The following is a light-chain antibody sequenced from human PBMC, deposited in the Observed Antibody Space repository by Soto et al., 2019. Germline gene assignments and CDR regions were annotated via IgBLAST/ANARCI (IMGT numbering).Light chain of an antibody. CDR2: KAS. V-gene: IGKV1-5*03. CDR1: QSISNW. J-gene: IGKJ1*01. Sequence: DIQMTQSPSSLSASVGDRVTITCRAGQSISNWLAWYQQKPGKAPKLLIYKASNLENGVPSRFSGSGSGTEFTLTISSLQPDDVATYYCQQYNSYSRTFGQGTKVDIK. CDR3: QQYNSYSRT.